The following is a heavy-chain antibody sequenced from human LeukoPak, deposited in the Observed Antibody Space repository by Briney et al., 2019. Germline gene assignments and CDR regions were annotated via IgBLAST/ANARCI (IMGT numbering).Heavy chain of an antibody. Sequence: PGGSLRLSCAASGFTFSDYYMSWIRQAPGKGLEWVSYISSSGSTIYYADSVKGRFTISRDNAKNSLYLQMNSLRAEDTAVYCCARDGRPWLAYDAFDIWGQGTMVTVSS. CDR1: GFTFSDYY. CDR3: ARDGRPWLAYDAFDI. J-gene: IGHJ3*02. CDR2: ISSSGSTI. D-gene: IGHD6-19*01. V-gene: IGHV3-11*04.